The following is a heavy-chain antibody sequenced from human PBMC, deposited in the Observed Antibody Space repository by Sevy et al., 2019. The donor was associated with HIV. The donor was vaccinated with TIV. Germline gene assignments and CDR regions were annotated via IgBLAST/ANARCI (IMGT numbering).Heavy chain of an antibody. CDR1: VFTFSDYL. Sequence: GGSLRLSCVASVFTFSDYLMNWVRQSPGKGLEWVASISGSSNYIYYADSLKGRVTISRDNAKNSLYLQMNSLRAEDTAVFYCARRGLSTVYDAFDIWGQGTMVTVSS. D-gene: IGHD4-17*01. V-gene: IGHV3-21*01. J-gene: IGHJ3*02. CDR2: ISGSSNYI. CDR3: ARRGLSTVYDAFDI.